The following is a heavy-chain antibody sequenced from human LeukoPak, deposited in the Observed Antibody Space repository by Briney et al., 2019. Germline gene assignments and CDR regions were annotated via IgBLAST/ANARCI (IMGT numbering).Heavy chain of an antibody. CDR2: INAGNGNT. Sequence: ASVKVSCKASGYTFTSYAMHWVRQAPGQRLEWMGWINAGNGNTKYSQKFQGRVTITRDTSASTAYMEPSSLRSEDTAVYYCAREDTAMAYFDYWGQGTLVTVSS. CDR3: AREDTAMAYFDY. D-gene: IGHD5-18*01. J-gene: IGHJ4*02. CDR1: GYTFTSYA. V-gene: IGHV1-3*01.